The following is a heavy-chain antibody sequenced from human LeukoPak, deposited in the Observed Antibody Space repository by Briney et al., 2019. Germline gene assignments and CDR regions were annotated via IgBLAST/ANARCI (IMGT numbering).Heavy chain of an antibody. CDR1: GFTFSSYA. Sequence: GGSLRLSCAASGFTFSSYAMHWVRQAPGKGLEWVAVISYDGSNKYYADSVKGRFTISRDNSKNTLYLQMNSLRAEDTAVYYCASLVLRFLEWLLPSYYYYGMDVWGQGTTVTVSS. V-gene: IGHV3-30-3*01. J-gene: IGHJ6*02. CDR3: ASLVLRFLEWLLPSYYYYGMDV. D-gene: IGHD3-3*01. CDR2: ISYDGSNK.